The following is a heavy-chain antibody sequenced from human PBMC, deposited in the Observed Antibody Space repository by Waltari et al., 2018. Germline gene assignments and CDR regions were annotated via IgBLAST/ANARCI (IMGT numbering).Heavy chain of an antibody. D-gene: IGHD6-6*01. J-gene: IGHJ4*02. V-gene: IGHV4-59*01. CDR1: GGSISSYY. CDR2: IYYSGST. Sequence: QVQLQESGPGLVKPSETLPLTCTVSGGSISSYYWSWIRQPQGKGLEWIGYIYYSGSTNSNPSRKSRVTISVDTSKNQFSLELSSVTAADTAVYYFARENTGSSSFDYWGQGTLVTVSS. CDR3: ARENTGSSSFDY.